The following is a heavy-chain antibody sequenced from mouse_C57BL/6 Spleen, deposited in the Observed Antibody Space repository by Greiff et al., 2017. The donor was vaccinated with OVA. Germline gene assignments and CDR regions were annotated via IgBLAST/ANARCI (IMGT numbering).Heavy chain of an antibody. CDR2: IDPSDSET. Sequence: QVQLQQPGAELVRPGSSVKLSCKASGYTFTSYWMHWVKQRPIQGLEWIGNIDPSDSETHYNQKFKDKATFTVVKSYSTAYMQLSSLTSEDSAVYYCARRGSSGSYFDYWGQGTTLTVSS. D-gene: IGHD3-2*02. V-gene: IGHV1-52*01. CDR1: GYTFTSYW. J-gene: IGHJ2*01. CDR3: ARRGSSGSYFDY.